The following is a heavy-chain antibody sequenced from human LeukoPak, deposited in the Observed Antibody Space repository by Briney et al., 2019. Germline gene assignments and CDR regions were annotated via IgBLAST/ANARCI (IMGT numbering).Heavy chain of an antibody. CDR1: GYTFSSKY. CDR3: ARGMKEMATITWFDP. Sequence: ASVKLCCKAFGYTFSSKYMHWVRQAPGQRPEWMGGISPSGGSKTYAQKFRGRLTLTRDMSTRTDYLELSSLRSDDTAVYYCARGMKEMATITWFDPWGQGTLVTVSS. J-gene: IGHJ5*02. D-gene: IGHD5-24*01. CDR2: ISPSGGSK. V-gene: IGHV1-46*01.